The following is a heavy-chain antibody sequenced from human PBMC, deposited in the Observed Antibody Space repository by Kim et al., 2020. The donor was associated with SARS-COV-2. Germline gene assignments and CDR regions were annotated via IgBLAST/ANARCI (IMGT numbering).Heavy chain of an antibody. V-gene: IGHV4-59*01. CDR2: IYYSGST. J-gene: IGHJ3*02. Sequence: SETLSLTCTVSGGSISSYYWSWIRQPPGKGLEWIAYIYYSGSTNYNPSLKSRVTISVDTSKNQFSLKLSSVTAADTAVYYCARAPGVTIFGVVSSFDIWGQGTMATVSS. CDR1: GGSISSYY. D-gene: IGHD3-3*01. CDR3: ARAPGVTIFGVVSSFDI.